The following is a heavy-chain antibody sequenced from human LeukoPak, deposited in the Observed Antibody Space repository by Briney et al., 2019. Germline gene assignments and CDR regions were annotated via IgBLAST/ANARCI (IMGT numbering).Heavy chain of an antibody. Sequence: GGSLRLSCAASGFTFSSYWMSWVRQAPGKGLEWVAFIRYDGSNKYYADSVKGRFTISRDNSKNTLYLQMNSLRAEDTAVYYCATALGATYYWGQGTLVTVSS. V-gene: IGHV3-30*02. CDR3: ATALGATYY. CDR1: GFTFSSYW. D-gene: IGHD1-26*01. CDR2: IRYDGSNK. J-gene: IGHJ4*02.